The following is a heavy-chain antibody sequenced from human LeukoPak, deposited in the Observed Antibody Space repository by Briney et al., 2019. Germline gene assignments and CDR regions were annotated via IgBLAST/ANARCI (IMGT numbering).Heavy chain of an antibody. CDR1: GCTFSVYW. J-gene: IGHJ4*02. V-gene: IGHV3-74*01. CDR3: ATDLTGPEDY. CDR2: INTDGCYT. Sequence: GGALRLSCAACGCTFSVYWMQWVREAPGQGLVAGARINTDGCYTSYAESVKGRFTIPRDNAKNPLYLQMNSLSADDPAVYYCATDLTGPEDYWGQRTLVTVSS.